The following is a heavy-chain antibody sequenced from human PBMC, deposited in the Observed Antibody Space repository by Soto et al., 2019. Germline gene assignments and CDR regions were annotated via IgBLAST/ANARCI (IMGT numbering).Heavy chain of an antibody. Sequence: QVQLQESGPGLVKPSQTLSLTCTVSGGSISSGGYSWSWIRQHPGKGLEWIGYIFYSGSTSYDPSLKSRVTISVDTSKNQFPLKVSSVTAADTAVYYCARGVLHWGQGTLVTVSS. V-gene: IGHV4-31*03. CDR2: IFYSGST. J-gene: IGHJ4*02. CDR3: ARGVLH. CDR1: GGSISSGGYS.